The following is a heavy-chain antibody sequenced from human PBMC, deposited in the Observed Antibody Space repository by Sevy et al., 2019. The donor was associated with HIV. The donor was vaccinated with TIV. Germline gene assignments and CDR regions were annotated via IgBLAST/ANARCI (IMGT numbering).Heavy chain of an antibody. J-gene: IGHJ3*02. CDR1: GYIFSDYN. CDR3: VREDINAPRTLLSFDI. CDR2: INPNSGVT. Sequence: ASVKVSCKTTGYIFSDYNMHWVRQAPGQGLEWMALINPNSGVTIYAHNFRGRVSVTRDTSMSTAHMELSGLTSDDTAVYYCVREDINAPRTLLSFDIWGQGPMVTVSS. V-gene: IGHV1-2*06. D-gene: IGHD3-3*01.